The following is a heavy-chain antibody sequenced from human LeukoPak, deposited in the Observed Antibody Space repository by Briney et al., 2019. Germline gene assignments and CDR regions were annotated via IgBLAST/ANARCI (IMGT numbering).Heavy chain of an antibody. Sequence: GGSLRLSCAASGFTFSSYAMSWVRQAPGKGLEWVSAISGSGGSTYYADSVKGRFTISRDNSKNTLYLQMNSLRAEDTAVYYCAKGPGRYCVWLLRFDYWGQGTLVTVSS. CDR3: AKGPGRYCVWLLRFDY. V-gene: IGHV3-23*01. CDR1: GFTFSSYA. CDR2: ISGSGGST. J-gene: IGHJ4*02. D-gene: IGHD3-9*01.